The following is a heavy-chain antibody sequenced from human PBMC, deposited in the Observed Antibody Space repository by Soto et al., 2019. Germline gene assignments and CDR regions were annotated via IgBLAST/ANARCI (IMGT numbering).Heavy chain of an antibody. D-gene: IGHD4-17*01. CDR2: INHSGST. CDR1: GGSFSGYY. CDR3: VFVVDTVTTRFDY. J-gene: IGHJ4*02. Sequence: SQTLSLTCAVYGGSFSGYYWSWIRQPPGKGLEWIGEINHSGSTNYNPSLKSRVTISVDTSKNQFSLKLSSVTAADTAVYYCVFVVDTVTTRFDYWGQGTLVTVSS. V-gene: IGHV4-34*01.